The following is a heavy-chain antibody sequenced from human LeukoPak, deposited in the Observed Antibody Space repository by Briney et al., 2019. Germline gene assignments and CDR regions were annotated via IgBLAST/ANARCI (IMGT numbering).Heavy chain of an antibody. CDR2: VYPRDSDT. CDR1: GYSFSNYW. J-gene: IGHJ4*02. Sequence: GESLKISCKASGYSFSNYWIGWVRQVPGKGLEWMGIVYPRDSDTRYSPSFQGQVTISADKSISTAYLQWSSLKASDTAMYYCARGKSTLDYWGQGTLVTVSS. CDR3: ARGKSTLDY. V-gene: IGHV5-51*01.